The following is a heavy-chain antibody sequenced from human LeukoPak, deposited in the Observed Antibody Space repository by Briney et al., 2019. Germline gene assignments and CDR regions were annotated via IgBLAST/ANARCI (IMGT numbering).Heavy chain of an antibody. Sequence: PSETLSLTCTVSGASIRSADYYWSWIRQHPGRGLEWIGYIYYSGSTYYNPSLKSRVNISVDTSKNQFSLKLSSVTAADTAVYHCARVIRDSGGYYHWFDPGAREPWSPSPQ. CDR2: IYYSGST. CDR3: ARVIRDSGGYYHWFDP. J-gene: IGHJ5*02. CDR1: GASIRSADYY. D-gene: IGHD3-22*01. V-gene: IGHV4-31*03.